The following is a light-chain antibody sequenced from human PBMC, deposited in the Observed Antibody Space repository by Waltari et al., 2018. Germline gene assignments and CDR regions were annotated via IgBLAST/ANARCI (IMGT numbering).Light chain of an antibody. CDR3: QKYDFLPAT. V-gene: IGKV3-20*01. J-gene: IGKJ1*01. CDR1: QGVGKY. Sequence: EIVLTQSPGTLSLSPGERATLSCRASQGVGKYLAGYQQRPVQAPRLLLYHASIRATGIPDRFSGSGFGTDFSLTISRLEPEDFAVYYCQKYDFLPATFGQGTTVEIK. CDR2: HAS.